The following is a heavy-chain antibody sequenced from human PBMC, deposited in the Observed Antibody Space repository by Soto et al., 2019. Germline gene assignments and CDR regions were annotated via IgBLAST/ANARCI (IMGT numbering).Heavy chain of an antibody. D-gene: IGHD6-13*01. CDR1: GFTFTNFW. V-gene: IGHV3-74*01. CDR3: VRDSWYFDV. Sequence: GESLKISCGASGFTFTNFWMHWVRQVPGKGLVWVSRIDTSGTSTSYADSVKGRFTISRDNAKSTVTLQMNSLRAEDTGVYYCVRDSWYFDVWSQGSLVTVS. CDR2: IDTSGTST. J-gene: IGHJ4*02.